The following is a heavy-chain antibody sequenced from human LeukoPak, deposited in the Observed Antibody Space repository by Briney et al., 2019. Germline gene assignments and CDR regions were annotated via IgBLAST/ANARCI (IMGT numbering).Heavy chain of an antibody. V-gene: IGHV3-7*01. CDR1: GFTFRTYW. J-gene: IGHJ3*02. D-gene: IGHD5-24*01. Sequence: AGGSLRLSCTASGFTFRTYWMNWVRQAPGKGLEWVAKINQDGDEKYYVGSVQGRFTISRDNANASVFLKLSSLRAEDTGVYYCARESGEMATGYAFDIWGQGTMVTVSS. CDR3: ARESGEMATGYAFDI. CDR2: INQDGDEK.